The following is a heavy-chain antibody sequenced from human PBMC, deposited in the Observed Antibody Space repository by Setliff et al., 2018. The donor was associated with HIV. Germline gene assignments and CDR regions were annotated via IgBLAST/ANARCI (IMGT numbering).Heavy chain of an antibody. D-gene: IGHD3-16*01. CDR1: GGSITSSNSY. CDR2: IYYNGHT. V-gene: IGHV4-39*01. CDR3: ARQGRLGELSLAADY. Sequence: SETLSLTCTVSGGSITSSNSYWGWIRQSPGKGLEWIGSIYYNGHTSYNPSLQSRVTISVDRSQNQFSLRLRSVTATDTAVYYCARQGRLGELSLAADYWGQGTLVTVSS. J-gene: IGHJ4*02.